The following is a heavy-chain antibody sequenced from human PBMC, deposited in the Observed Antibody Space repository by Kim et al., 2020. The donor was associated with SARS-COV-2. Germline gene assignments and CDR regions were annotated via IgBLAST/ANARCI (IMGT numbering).Heavy chain of an antibody. CDR3: ARAPLDTARASRRNGMDV. Sequence: GGSLRLSCVASGFTFSGYAMHWVRQAPGKGLEWVAVISYDGYSKYHADSVKGRFTISRDNSKNTLYLQMNSLRVEDTAVYYCARAPLDTARASRRNGMDVWGQGTTVTVSS. J-gene: IGHJ6*02. CDR1: GFTFSGYA. V-gene: IGHV3-30*04. D-gene: IGHD5-18*01. CDR2: ISYDGYSK.